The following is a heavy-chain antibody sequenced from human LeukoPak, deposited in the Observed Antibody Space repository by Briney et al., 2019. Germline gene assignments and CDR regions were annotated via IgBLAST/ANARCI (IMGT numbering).Heavy chain of an antibody. D-gene: IGHD4-17*01. J-gene: IGHJ4*02. Sequence: PWGSLRLSCAASGFTVSSNDMSWVRQAPGKGLECISVIYSGGSTDYADSVKGRLTISRDNSKNTLYLQMNSLRAEDTAVYYCARVVDHDYGDYYLDYWGQGTLVTVSS. CDR3: ARVVDHDYGDYYLDY. V-gene: IGHV3-53*01. CDR2: IYSGGST. CDR1: GFTVSSND.